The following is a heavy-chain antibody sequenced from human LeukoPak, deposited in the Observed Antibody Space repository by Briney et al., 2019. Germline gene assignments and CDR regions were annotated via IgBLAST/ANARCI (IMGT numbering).Heavy chain of an antibody. CDR1: GGSISSSSYY. D-gene: IGHD4-23*01. Sequence: SETLSLTCTVSGGSISSSSYYWGWIRQPPGKGLEWIGSIYYSGSTYYNPSLKSRVTISVDTSKNQFSLKLSSVTAADTAVYYCARWILGDYYGGDYFDYWGQGTLVTVSS. CDR3: ARWILGDYYGGDYFDY. J-gene: IGHJ4*02. CDR2: IYYSGST. V-gene: IGHV4-39*01.